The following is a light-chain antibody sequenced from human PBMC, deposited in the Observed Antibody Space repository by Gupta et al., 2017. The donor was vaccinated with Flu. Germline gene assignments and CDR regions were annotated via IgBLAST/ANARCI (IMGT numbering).Light chain of an antibody. Sequence: DIQMTQSPSSLSASVGDRVTITCRASQTISTYLSWYQQKPGRAPRLLIYAAYSLKSGVPSRFSGRGAGTEFTLTISRQQPDDFATYYCKQSYTTPRTFGQGTKVEIK. CDR1: QTISTY. CDR3: KQSYTTPRT. V-gene: IGKV1-39*01. CDR2: AAY. J-gene: IGKJ1*01.